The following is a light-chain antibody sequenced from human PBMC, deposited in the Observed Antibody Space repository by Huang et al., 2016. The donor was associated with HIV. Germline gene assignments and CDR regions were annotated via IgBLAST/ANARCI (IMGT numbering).Light chain of an antibody. V-gene: IGKV3-11*01. J-gene: IGKJ2*01. CDR3: QQPGS. CDR2: DTS. Sequence: EIVLTQSPATLSLSPGERATLSCRASQSVGGYLAWYQQKPGQAPRLLIYDTSTRATGIPARFSGSGSETDFTLTISSLEPGDFAVYYCQQPGSFGQGTKVDIK. CDR1: QSVGGY.